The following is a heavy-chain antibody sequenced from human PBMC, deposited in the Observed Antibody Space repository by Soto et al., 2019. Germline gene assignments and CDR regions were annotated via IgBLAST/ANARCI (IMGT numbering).Heavy chain of an antibody. J-gene: IGHJ4*02. CDR2: ISYDGSNK. D-gene: IGHD3-3*01. CDR3: ARGGGELRFLEWLFHPVDY. Sequence: QVQLVESGGSVVQPGRSLRLSCAASGFTFSSYAMHWVRQAPGKGLEWVAVISYDGSNKYYADSVKGRFTISRYNSKNTLYLQINSLRAEDTAVYYCARGGGELRFLEWLFHPVDYWGQGTLVTVSS. CDR1: GFTFSSYA. V-gene: IGHV3-30-3*01.